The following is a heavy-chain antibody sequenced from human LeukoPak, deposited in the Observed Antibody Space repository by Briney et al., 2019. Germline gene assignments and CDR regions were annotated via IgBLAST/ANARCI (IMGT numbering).Heavy chain of an antibody. J-gene: IGHJ4*02. CDR1: GFTFSSYG. D-gene: IGHD2-21*02. CDR3: AKDLTYCGGDCRDY. V-gene: IGHV3-30*18. Sequence: GGSLRLSCAASGFTFSSYGMHWVRQAPGKGLEWVAVISYDGSNKYYADSVKGRFTISRDNSKNTLYPQMNSLRAEDTAVYYCAKDLTYCGGDCRDYWGQGTLVTVSS. CDR2: ISYDGSNK.